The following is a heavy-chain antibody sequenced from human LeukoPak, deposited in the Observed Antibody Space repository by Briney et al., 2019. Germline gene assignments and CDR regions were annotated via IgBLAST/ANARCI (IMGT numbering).Heavy chain of an antibody. CDR3: AKATKWELLRAFDI. CDR1: GFTFDDYA. CDR2: ISWNSGSI. J-gene: IGHJ3*02. V-gene: IGHV3-9*01. Sequence: GGSLRLSCAASGFTFDDYAMHRVRQAPGKGLEWVSGISWNSGSIGYADSVKGRFTISRDNAKNSLYLQMNSLRAEDTALYYCAKATKWELLRAFDIWGQGTMVTVSS. D-gene: IGHD1-26*01.